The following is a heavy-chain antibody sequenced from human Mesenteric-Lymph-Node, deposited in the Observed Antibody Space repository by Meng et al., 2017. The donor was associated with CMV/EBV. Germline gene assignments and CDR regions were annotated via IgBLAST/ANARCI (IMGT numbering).Heavy chain of an antibody. CDR3: ARALHDSSGYQYGLESSFDS. Sequence: GGSLRLSCAASGFTFGNYTMHWVRQAPGKGLEWVAVRSNDGSYKYYADSVRGRVLISRDNSKNTLYLQMNSLRAEDTAVYYCARALHDSSGYQYGLESSFDSWGQGTLVTVSS. V-gene: IGHV3-30*04. CDR2: RSNDGSYK. D-gene: IGHD3-22*01. J-gene: IGHJ4*02. CDR1: GFTFGNYT.